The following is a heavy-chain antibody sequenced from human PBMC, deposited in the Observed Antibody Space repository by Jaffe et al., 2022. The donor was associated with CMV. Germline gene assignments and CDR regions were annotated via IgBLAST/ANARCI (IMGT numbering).Heavy chain of an antibody. J-gene: IGHJ3*01. CDR1: GYSFTSHW. CDR3: ASQIGRWLQSPDAFDV. V-gene: IGHV5-51*01. D-gene: IGHD6-19*01. CDR2: IYPGDSDT. Sequence: EVQLVQSGTEVKKPGESLKISCKGSGYSFTSHWIGWVRQMPGKGLEWMGIIYPGDSDTRYSPSFQGQVTISADKSISAAYLQWSSLKASDTAMYYCASQIGRWLQSPDAFDVWGQGTMVTVSS.